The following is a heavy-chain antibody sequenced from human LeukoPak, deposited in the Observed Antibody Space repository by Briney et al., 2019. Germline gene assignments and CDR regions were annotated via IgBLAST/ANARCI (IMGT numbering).Heavy chain of an antibody. CDR2: ISAYNGNT. Sequence: GASVKVSCKASGYTFTSYGISWVRQAPGQGLEWMGWISAYNGNTNYAQKLQGRVTMTTDTSTSTAHMGLRSLRSDDTAVYYCARDEFDFWSGYRYGMDVWGQGTTVTVSS. V-gene: IGHV1-18*01. CDR3: ARDEFDFWSGYRYGMDV. D-gene: IGHD3-3*01. J-gene: IGHJ6*02. CDR1: GYTFTSYG.